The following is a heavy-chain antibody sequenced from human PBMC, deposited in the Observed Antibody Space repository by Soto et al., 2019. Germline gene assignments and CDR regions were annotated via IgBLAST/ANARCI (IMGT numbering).Heavy chain of an antibody. CDR2: INPNSGVT. D-gene: IGHD5-12*01. CDR3: AGQKGEGYNYYFDY. J-gene: IGHJ4*02. CDR1: GYTFTGYY. Sequence: ASVKVSCKASGYTFTGYYMHWVRQAPGQGLEWMGWINPNSGVTNYAQKFQGRVTMTRDTSISSAYMELSRLISDDTAEYYCAGQKGEGYNYYFDYWGQGTLVTVSS. V-gene: IGHV1-2*02.